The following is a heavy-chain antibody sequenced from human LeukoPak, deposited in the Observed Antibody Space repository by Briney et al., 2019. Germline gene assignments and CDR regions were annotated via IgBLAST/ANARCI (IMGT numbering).Heavy chain of an antibody. Sequence: SSETLSLTCAVYGGSFSGYYWSWIRQPPGKGLGWIGEINHSGSTNYNPSLKSRVTISVDTSKNQFSLKLSSVTATDTAVYYCARHRLGIAATGSEFDPWGQGTLVTVSS. CDR1: GGSFSGYY. D-gene: IGHD6-13*01. J-gene: IGHJ5*02. CDR3: ARHRLGIAATGSEFDP. V-gene: IGHV4-34*01. CDR2: INHSGST.